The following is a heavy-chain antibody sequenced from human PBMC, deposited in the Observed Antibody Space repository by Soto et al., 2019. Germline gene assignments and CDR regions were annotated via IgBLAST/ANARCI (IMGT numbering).Heavy chain of an antibody. J-gene: IGHJ6*02. Sequence: SETLSLTCAVSGYSISSSNWCGWIRQPPGKGPEWIGYIYYSGSTYYNPSLKSRVTMSVDTSKRQFSLKLSSVTAVDTAVYFCARAMGCSSTSCYSYYYYGMDVWGQGTTVTVAS. CDR2: IYYSGST. CDR3: ARAMGCSSTSCYSYYYYGMDV. D-gene: IGHD2-2*01. V-gene: IGHV4-28*03. CDR1: GYSISSSNW.